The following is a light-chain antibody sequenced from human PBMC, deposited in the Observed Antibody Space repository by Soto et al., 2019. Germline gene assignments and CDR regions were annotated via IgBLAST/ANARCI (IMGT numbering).Light chain of an antibody. CDR1: QSVLHSSNNKNY. CDR2: WAS. Sequence: DIVMTQSPDSLAVSLGERATINCKSRQSVLHSSNNKNYLAWYQQQPGQPPKLLIYWASTRESGVPDRFSGSGYGTDFTLTISSLQAEDVAVYYCQQYYTTPPYTFGQGTKLEIK. V-gene: IGKV4-1*01. J-gene: IGKJ2*01. CDR3: QQYYTTPPYT.